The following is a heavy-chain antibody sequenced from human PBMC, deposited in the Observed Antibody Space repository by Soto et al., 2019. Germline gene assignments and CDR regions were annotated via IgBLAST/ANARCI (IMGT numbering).Heavy chain of an antibody. CDR1: GVSVSSNY. V-gene: IGHV3-53*01. D-gene: IGHD1-26*01. CDR3: TRDQSIVGATGGAYFYYGMDV. Sequence: GGSLRLSCEVSGVSVSSNYISWVRQAPGEGLEWVSVLFSGGSTYYADSVQGRFTISRDTSKSTVYLQMHSLTAEDTAVYYCTRDQSIVGATGGAYFYYGMDVWGQGTTVTVSS. J-gene: IGHJ6*02. CDR2: LFSGGST.